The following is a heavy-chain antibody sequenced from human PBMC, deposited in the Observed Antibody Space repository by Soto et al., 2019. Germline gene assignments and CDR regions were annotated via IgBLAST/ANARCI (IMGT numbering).Heavy chain of an antibody. CDR3: AKDQKQQLIFDY. CDR2: ISGSGGST. D-gene: IGHD6-13*01. Sequence: GGSLRLSCAASGFTFSSYAMSWVRQAPGKGLEWVSAISGSGGSTYYADSVKGRFTISRDNSKNTLYLQMNSLRAENTAVYYCAKDQKQQLIFDYWGQGTLVTVSS. J-gene: IGHJ4*02. V-gene: IGHV3-23*01. CDR1: GFTFSSYA.